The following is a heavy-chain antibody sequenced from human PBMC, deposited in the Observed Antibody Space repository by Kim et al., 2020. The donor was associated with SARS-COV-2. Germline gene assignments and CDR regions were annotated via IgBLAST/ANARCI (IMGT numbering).Heavy chain of an antibody. D-gene: IGHD6-19*01. Sequence: DGGTTDYAAPVKGRFTISRDDSKNTLYLQMNSLKTEDTAVYYCTTRWGSGWGQGTLVTVSS. J-gene: IGHJ4*02. V-gene: IGHV3-15*01. CDR2: DGGTT. CDR3: TTRWGSG.